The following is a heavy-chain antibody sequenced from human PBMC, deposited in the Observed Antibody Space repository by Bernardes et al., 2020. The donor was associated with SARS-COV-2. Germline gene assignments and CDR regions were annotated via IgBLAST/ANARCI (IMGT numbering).Heavy chain of an antibody. V-gene: IGHV1-58*01. CDR1: GFTFTSSA. J-gene: IGHJ6*02. CDR3: AAAGPYDFWSGYYSPLAPYYYDYGMDV. CDR2: IVVGSGNT. Sequence: SVKVSCKASGFTFTSSAVQWVRQARGQRLEWIGWIVVGSGNTNYAQKFQERVTITRDMSTSTAYMELSSLRSEDTAVYYCAAAGPYDFWSGYYSPLAPYYYDYGMDVWGQGTTVTVSS. D-gene: IGHD3-3*01.